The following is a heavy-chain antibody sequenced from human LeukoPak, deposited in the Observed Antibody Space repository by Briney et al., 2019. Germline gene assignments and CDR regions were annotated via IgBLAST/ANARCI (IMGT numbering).Heavy chain of an antibody. Sequence: TSETLSLTCTVSGGSISSYYWSWIRQPPGKGLEWIGEINHSGSTNYNPSLKSRVTISVDTSKNQFSLKLSSVTAADTAVYYCARGLRGIAAAGTRVNWFDPWGQGTLVTVSS. V-gene: IGHV4-34*01. J-gene: IGHJ5*02. CDR1: GGSISSYY. CDR3: ARGLRGIAAAGTRVNWFDP. D-gene: IGHD6-13*01. CDR2: INHSGST.